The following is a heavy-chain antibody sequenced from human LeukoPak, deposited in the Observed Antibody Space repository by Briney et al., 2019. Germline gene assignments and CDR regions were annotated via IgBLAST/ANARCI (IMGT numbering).Heavy chain of an antibody. J-gene: IGHJ5*02. V-gene: IGHV1-2*02. D-gene: IGHD2-15*01. CDR3: ARESQYCSGGSCYYNWFDH. Sequence: ASVKVSCKASGYTFTGYYMHWVRQAPGQGLEWMGWINPNSGGTNYAQKFQGRVTMTRDTSISTAYMELSRLRSDDTAVYYCARESQYCSGGSCYYNWFDHWGQGTLVTVSS. CDR1: GYTFTGYY. CDR2: INPNSGGT.